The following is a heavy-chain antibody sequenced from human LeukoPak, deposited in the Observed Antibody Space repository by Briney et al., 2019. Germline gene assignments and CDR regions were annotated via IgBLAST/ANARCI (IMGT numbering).Heavy chain of an antibody. J-gene: IGHJ4*02. CDR2: INSDGSST. CDR3: ARGGGVYYGSGSYFDY. D-gene: IGHD3-10*01. V-gene: IGHV3-74*01. Sequence: GGSLRLSCAASGFTFSSYWMHWVRQAPGKGLVWVSRINSDGSSTSYADSVKGRFTISRDNAKNTLYLQMNSLRAEDTAVYYCARGGGVYYGSGSYFDYWGQGTLVTVSS. CDR1: GFTFSSYW.